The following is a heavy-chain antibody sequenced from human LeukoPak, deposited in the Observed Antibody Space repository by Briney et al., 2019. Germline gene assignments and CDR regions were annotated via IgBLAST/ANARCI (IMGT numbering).Heavy chain of an antibody. Sequence: GGSLRLSCAASGFTFSSYSMNWVRQAPGKGLEWVSSISSSSSYIYYADSVKGRFTISRDNAKKSLYLQMNSLRAEDTAVYYCAREAYYGSGSYRDEYDYWGQGTLVTVSS. J-gene: IGHJ4*02. CDR1: GFTFSSYS. CDR2: ISSSSSYI. CDR3: AREAYYGSGSYRDEYDY. V-gene: IGHV3-21*01. D-gene: IGHD3-10*01.